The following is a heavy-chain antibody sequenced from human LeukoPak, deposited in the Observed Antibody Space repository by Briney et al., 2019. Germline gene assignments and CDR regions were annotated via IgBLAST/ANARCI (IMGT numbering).Heavy chain of an antibody. CDR1: GGSISSGTYY. J-gene: IGHJ4*02. V-gene: IGHV4-61*02. Sequence: PSETLSLTCTVSGGSISSGTYYWSWIRQPAGKGLEWIGRFYTSGSTTYNPSLKSRVTISGDTSENQFSLRLSSVTAADTAVYYCARASYSYDISGWVPFDYWGQGTLVTVSS. CDR2: FYTSGST. CDR3: ARASYSYDISGWVPFDY. D-gene: IGHD3-22*01.